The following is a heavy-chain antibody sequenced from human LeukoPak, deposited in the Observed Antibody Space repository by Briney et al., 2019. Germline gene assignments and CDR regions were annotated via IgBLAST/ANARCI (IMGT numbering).Heavy chain of an antibody. Sequence: KPSETLSLTCFVSGGSISDYYWSWIRQSPGKGLECIGYISYSGSTKYNPSLESRVTMSVEKTSNQFSLKLNFVTDADTAVYYCATDRDKSWSGYSLDWYFDLWGRGTLVTVSS. CDR1: GGSISDYY. CDR3: ATDRDKSWSGYSLDWYFDL. V-gene: IGHV4-59*01. D-gene: IGHD3-3*01. J-gene: IGHJ2*01. CDR2: ISYSGST.